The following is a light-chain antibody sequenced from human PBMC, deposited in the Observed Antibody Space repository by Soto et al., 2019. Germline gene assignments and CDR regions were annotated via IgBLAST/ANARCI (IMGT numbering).Light chain of an antibody. Sequence: QSVLTQPPSVSEAPRQWVTISCSGSSSNIGSNAVNWYQQLPGKAPKLLIYYDDLLPSGVSERFSGSRSGTSASLAISALQSEDEAHFYCATWDDSLNGWVFGGGTKLTVL. CDR3: ATWDDSLNGWV. V-gene: IGLV1-36*01. CDR2: YDD. CDR1: SSNIGSNA. J-gene: IGLJ3*02.